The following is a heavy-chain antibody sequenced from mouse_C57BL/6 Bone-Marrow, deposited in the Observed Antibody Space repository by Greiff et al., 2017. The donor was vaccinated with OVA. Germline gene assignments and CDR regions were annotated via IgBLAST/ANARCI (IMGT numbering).Heavy chain of an antibody. V-gene: IGHV1-26*01. CDR2: INPNNGGT. CDR1: GYTFTDYY. D-gene: IGHD2-5*01. CDR3: ARKFYYSNP. J-gene: IGHJ4*01. Sequence: VQLQQSGPELVKPGASVKISCKASGYTFTDYYMNWVKQSHGKSLEWIGDINPNNGGTSYNQKFKGKATLTVDKSSSTAYMELRSLTSEDSAVYYCARKFYYSNPWGQGTSVTVSS.